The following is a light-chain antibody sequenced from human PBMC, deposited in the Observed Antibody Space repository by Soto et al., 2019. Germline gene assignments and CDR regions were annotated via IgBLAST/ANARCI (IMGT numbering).Light chain of an antibody. Sequence: EIVMTQSPATLSVSPGERATLSCRSSQTVGRNLAWYQQKPGQAPRLLIYGASTRATGTPDRVSGRGSGTDFTLTINRLEPEDFALYYCQQYGSSPPTFGQGTKVDIK. CDR3: QQYGSSPPT. CDR2: GAS. V-gene: IGKV3-20*01. CDR1: QTVGRN. J-gene: IGKJ1*01.